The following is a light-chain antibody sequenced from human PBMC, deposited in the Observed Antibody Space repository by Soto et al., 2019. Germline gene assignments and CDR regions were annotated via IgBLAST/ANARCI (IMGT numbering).Light chain of an antibody. J-gene: IGKJ5*01. CDR1: QSVSSN. Sequence: EIVMTQSPATLSVSPGERATLSCRASQSVSSNLAWYQQKPGQAPRLLIYGASNRATGIPDRFSGSGSGTDFTLTISSLQSEDFALYYCQQRSNWPSITFGQGTRLENK. CDR2: GAS. V-gene: IGKV3D-15*01. CDR3: QQRSNWPSIT.